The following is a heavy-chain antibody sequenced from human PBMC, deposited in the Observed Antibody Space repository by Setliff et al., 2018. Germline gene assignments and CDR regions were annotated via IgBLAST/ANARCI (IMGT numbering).Heavy chain of an antibody. V-gene: IGHV4-4*02. D-gene: IGHD6-19*01. J-gene: IGHJ6*02. CDR3: ARLLAGTGGFFYYGVDV. CDR1: GGSISDNNW. CDR2: IYHSGSA. Sequence: SETLSLTCAVSGGSISDNNWWSWVRQPPGKGLEWIGEIYHSGSANYNPSLKSRVTTSVDKSKNQFSLKIYSMTAADTAVYYCARLLAGTGGFFYYGVDVWGQGTTVTVSS.